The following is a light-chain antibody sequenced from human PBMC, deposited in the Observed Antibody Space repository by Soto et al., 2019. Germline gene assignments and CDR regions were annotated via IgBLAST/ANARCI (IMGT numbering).Light chain of an antibody. Sequence: QSVLTQPRSVSGSPGQSVTISCTGTSSDVGGYNYVSWYQQHPGKAPKLMIYDVSKRPSGVPDRFSGSKSGNTASLTISGLQAEDEADDYCCSYAGSYNFVFGTGTKLTVL. CDR3: CSYAGSYNFV. V-gene: IGLV2-11*01. CDR2: DVS. CDR1: SSDVGGYNY. J-gene: IGLJ1*01.